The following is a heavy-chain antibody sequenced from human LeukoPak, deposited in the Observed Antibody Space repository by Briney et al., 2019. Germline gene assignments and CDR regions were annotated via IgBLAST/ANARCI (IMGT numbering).Heavy chain of an antibody. CDR2: INSDGSST. V-gene: IGHV3-74*01. D-gene: IGHD2-15*01. J-gene: IGHJ6*02. CDR1: GFIFSSYW. Sequence: PGGSLRLSCAASGFIFSSYWMHWVRQAPGKGLVWVSRINSDGSSTSYADSVKGRFTISRDNAKNTLYLQMNSLRAEDTAVYYCAKSTPYREYYYYGMDVWGQGTTVTVSS. CDR3: AKSTPYREYYYYGMDV.